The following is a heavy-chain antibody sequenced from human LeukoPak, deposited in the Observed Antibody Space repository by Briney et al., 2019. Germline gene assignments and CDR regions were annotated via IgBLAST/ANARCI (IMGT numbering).Heavy chain of an antibody. V-gene: IGHV4-39*07. Sequence: PSETLSLTCTVSGGSISSSSYYWGWIRQPPGKGLEWIGSIYYSGSTYYNPSLKSRVTISVDTSKNQFSLMVNSVTAADTAVYYCARESRRIAAAGPSYYMDVWGRGTTVTVSS. CDR3: ARESRRIAAAGPSYYMDV. D-gene: IGHD6-13*01. CDR2: IYYSGST. J-gene: IGHJ6*03. CDR1: GGSISSSSYY.